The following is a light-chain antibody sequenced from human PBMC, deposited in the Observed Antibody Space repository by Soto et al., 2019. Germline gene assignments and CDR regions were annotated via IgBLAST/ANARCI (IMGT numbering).Light chain of an antibody. CDR1: QTIHIY. V-gene: IGKV1-39*01. J-gene: IGKJ5*01. CDR2: DAS. Sequence: DIQLTQSPSSLSASVGDRVTITCRASQTIHIYLNWYRQKPGEAPRLLIYDASNLESGVPSRFSGSASGTDFTLTISSLHPEDIATYYCQQSYTTVTFGQRTRLEIK. CDR3: QQSYTTVT.